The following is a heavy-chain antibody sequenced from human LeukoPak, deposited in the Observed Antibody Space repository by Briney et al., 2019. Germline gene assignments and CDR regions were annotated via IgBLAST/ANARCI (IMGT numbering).Heavy chain of an antibody. J-gene: IGHJ4*02. D-gene: IGHD3-22*01. CDR2: ISAYNGNT. V-gene: IGHV1-18*01. CDR1: GYTFTSYG. CDR3: AREEDSSGYYLLFDY. Sequence: ASVKVSCKASGYTFTSYGISWVRQAPGQGLEWMGWISAYNGNTNYAQKLQGRVTMTTDTSTSTAYMELRSLRSDDTAVYYCAREEDSSGYYLLFDYWGQGTQVTVSS.